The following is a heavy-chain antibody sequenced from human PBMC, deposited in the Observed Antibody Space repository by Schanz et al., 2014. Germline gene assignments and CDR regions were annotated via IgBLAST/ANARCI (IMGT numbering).Heavy chain of an antibody. CDR2: ISRDGTTS. J-gene: IGHJ3*02. V-gene: IGHV3-11*01. CDR3: ARENLNWEAFDI. CDR1: GFIFNDYY. Sequence: QVQLVESGGGLVKPGGSLRLSCAASGFIFNDYYMNWIRQAPGKGLEWLSYISRDGTTSYYADSVKGRFTISRDNAKNSLYLEMTSLRGEDTAMYYCARENLNWEAFDIWGQGTVVTGSS. D-gene: IGHD7-27*01.